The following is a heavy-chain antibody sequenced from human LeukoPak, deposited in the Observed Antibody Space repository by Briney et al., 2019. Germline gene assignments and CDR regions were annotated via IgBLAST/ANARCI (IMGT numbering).Heavy chain of an antibody. CDR2: ISVYNGNI. CDR1: GYTFTSYG. Sequence: GASVKVSCKASGYTFTSYGISWVRQAPGQGLEWMGWISVYNGNINYAQKLQGRVTMTTDTSTSTAYMELRSLRSDDTAVYYCARGKDYYDSSGYYFDYWGQGTLVTVSS. J-gene: IGHJ4*02. D-gene: IGHD3-22*01. CDR3: ARGKDYYDSSGYYFDY. V-gene: IGHV1-18*01.